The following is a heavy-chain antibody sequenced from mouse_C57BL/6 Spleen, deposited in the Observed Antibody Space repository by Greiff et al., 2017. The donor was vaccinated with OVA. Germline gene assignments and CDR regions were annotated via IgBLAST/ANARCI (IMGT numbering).Heavy chain of an antibody. Sequence: EVQLQQSGPELVKPGASVKISCKASGYTFTDYYMNWVKQSHGKSLEWIGDINPNNGGTSYNQKFKGKATLTVDKSSSTAYMELRSLTSEDSAVYYCARSGGYYIYWYCDVWGTGTTVTVSS. CDR3: ARSGGYYIYWYCDV. J-gene: IGHJ1*03. V-gene: IGHV1-26*01. D-gene: IGHD2-3*01. CDR2: INPNNGGT. CDR1: GYTFTDYY.